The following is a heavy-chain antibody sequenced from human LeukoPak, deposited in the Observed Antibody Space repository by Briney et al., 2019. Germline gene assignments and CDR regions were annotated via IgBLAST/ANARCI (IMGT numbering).Heavy chain of an antibody. J-gene: IGHJ5*02. Sequence: ASVKVSCKASGYTFNSYDINWVRQATGQGLEWMGWMNPNSGNTGYAQKFQGRVTMTRNTSISTAYMELSSLRSEDTAVYYCARSITMVRGVIDWFDPWGQGTLVTVSS. CDR2: MNPNSGNT. CDR3: ARSITMVRGVIDWFDP. V-gene: IGHV1-8*01. D-gene: IGHD3-10*01. CDR1: GYTFNSYD.